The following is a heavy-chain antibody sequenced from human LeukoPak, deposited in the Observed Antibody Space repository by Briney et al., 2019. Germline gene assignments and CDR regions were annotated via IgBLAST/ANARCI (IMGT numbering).Heavy chain of an antibody. CDR1: GFTLSDHY. Sequence: PGGSLSLSCAASGFTLSDHYMSWIRQAPGKGLEWVSYISGSSITIYYADSVKGRFTISRDNAKNSLYLQMNSLRAEDTAVYYCARASGDTVDTTTMGSYWGQGTLVTVSS. CDR2: ISGSSITI. CDR3: ARASGDTVDTTTMGSY. J-gene: IGHJ4*02. V-gene: IGHV3-11*04. D-gene: IGHD5-18*01.